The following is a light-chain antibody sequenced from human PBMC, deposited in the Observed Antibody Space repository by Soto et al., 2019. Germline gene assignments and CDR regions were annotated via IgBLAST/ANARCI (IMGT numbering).Light chain of an antibody. J-gene: IGKJ5*01. CDR1: QNINNY. CDR2: DAS. Sequence: DIKMTQSPSSLSVSIGDRVTISCQASQNINNYLNWYQQKPGRAPKLLIYDASNLEAGVPSRFRGSGSGTDFTFTISRLQPEDIATYYCQQYENLPTFGQGTILEI. CDR3: QQYENLPT. V-gene: IGKV1-33*01.